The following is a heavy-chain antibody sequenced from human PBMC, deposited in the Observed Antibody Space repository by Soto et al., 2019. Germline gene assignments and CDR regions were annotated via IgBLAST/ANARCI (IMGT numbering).Heavy chain of an antibody. V-gene: IGHV4-59*01. CDR3: ARGLYYYDSSGYYRTRVYYFDY. CDR2: IYYTGST. J-gene: IGHJ4*02. Sequence: SETLSLTCTVSGGSINNYYWSWVRQPPGKGLEWIGYIYYTGSTNYNPSLKSRVTISIDMSKNQFSLKLSSVTAADTAVYYCARGLYYYDSSGYYRTRVYYFDYWGQGTLVTVSS. D-gene: IGHD3-22*01. CDR1: GGSINNYY.